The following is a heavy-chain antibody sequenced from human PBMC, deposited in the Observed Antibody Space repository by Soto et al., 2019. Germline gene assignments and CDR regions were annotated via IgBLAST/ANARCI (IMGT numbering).Heavy chain of an antibody. V-gene: IGHV3-21*01. D-gene: IGHD6-6*01. CDR1: GFTFSSYS. Sequence: NPGGSLRLSCAASGFTFSSYSMNWVRQAPGKGLEWVSSISSSSSYIYYADSVKGRFTISRDNAKNSLYLQMNSLRAEDTAVYYCARNGPSSSYYYYYYYMDVWGKGTTVTVSS. J-gene: IGHJ6*03. CDR2: ISSSSSYI. CDR3: ARNGPSSSYYYYYYYMDV.